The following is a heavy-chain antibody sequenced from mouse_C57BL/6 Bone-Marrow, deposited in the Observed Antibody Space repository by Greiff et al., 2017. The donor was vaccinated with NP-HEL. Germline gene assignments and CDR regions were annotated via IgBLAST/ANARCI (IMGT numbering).Heavy chain of an antibody. J-gene: IGHJ2*01. Sequence: QVQLKESGAELARPGASVKLSCKASGYTFTSYGISWVKQRPGQGLEWIGEIYPRSGNTYYNEKFKGKATLTADKSSSTAYMELRSLTSEDSAVYFCAAWDFDYWGQGTTLTVSS. CDR1: GYTFTSYG. CDR3: AAWDFDY. D-gene: IGHD4-1*01. V-gene: IGHV1-81*01. CDR2: IYPRSGNT.